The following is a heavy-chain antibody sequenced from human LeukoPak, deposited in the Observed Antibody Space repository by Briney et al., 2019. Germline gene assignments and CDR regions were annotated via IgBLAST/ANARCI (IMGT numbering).Heavy chain of an antibody. V-gene: IGHV4-34*01. CDR2: INHSGST. D-gene: IGHD1-26*01. J-gene: IGHJ5*02. Sequence: SETLSLTCAVYGGSFSGYYWSWIRQPPGKGLEWIGKINHSGSTNYNPSLKSRVTISVDTSKNQFSLKLSSVTAADTAVYYCARTHPDSGSYPWGQGTLVTVSS. CDR1: GGSFSGYY. CDR3: ARTHPDSGSYP.